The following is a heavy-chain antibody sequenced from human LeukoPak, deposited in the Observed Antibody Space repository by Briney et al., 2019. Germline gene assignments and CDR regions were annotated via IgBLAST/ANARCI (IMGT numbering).Heavy chain of an antibody. V-gene: IGHV1-8*01. Sequence: ASVKVSCKASGYTFINYDINWVRQASGQGLEWLGWMNPDNGNTGYAQIFQGRVTMTRDTSISTAYLELSSLRSEDTAVYYCARGAGYNSPYYFDYWGQGTLVTVSS. CDR1: GYTFINYD. J-gene: IGHJ4*02. CDR2: MNPDNGNT. CDR3: ARGAGYNSPYYFDY. D-gene: IGHD5-24*01.